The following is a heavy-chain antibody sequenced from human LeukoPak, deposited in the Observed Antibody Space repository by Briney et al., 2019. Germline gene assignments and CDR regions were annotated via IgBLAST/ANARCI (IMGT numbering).Heavy chain of an antibody. CDR3: ARAGGDYYGGDCFGVFDL. CDR1: GFTVSSHY. D-gene: IGHD2-21*02. CDR2: IYSGGTT. Sequence: GGSLRLSCAASGFTVSSHYMNWVRQAPGKGLEWVSIIYSGGTTYYADSVKGRFTISRHNSKNTLYLQMNSLRAEDTAVYYCARAGGDYYGGDCFGVFDLWGQGTMVTVSS. V-gene: IGHV3-53*04. J-gene: IGHJ3*01.